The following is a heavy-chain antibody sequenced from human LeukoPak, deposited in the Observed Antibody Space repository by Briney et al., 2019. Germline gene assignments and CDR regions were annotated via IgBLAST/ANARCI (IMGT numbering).Heavy chain of an antibody. CDR2: MNPNSGNT. D-gene: IGHD3-9*01. Sequence: ASVKVSCKASGYTFTSYDINWVRQATGQGLEWMGWMNPNSGNTGYAQKFQGRVTMTRNTSISTAYMELSSLRSEDTAVYYCARVAYYDILSAWDFDYWGQGTLVTVSS. CDR3: ARVAYYDILSAWDFDY. V-gene: IGHV1-8*01. J-gene: IGHJ4*02. CDR1: GYTFTSYD.